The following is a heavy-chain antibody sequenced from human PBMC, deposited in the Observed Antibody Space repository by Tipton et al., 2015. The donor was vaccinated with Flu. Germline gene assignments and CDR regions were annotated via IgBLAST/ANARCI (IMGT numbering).Heavy chain of an antibody. CDR1: GFTFTTAW. D-gene: IGHD4-17*01. CDR2: IKSKTDGGTT. J-gene: IGHJ6*02. V-gene: IGHV3-15*01. CDR3: TTAVSTVTSSADNYYFYVPDV. Sequence: SLRLSCATSGFTFTTAWMSWVRQAPGKGLEWVGRIKSKTDGGTTEYAAPVKGRFTVSRDDSKNTVYLQMNSLATEDTAVYYCTTAVSTVTSSADNYYFYVPDVWGQGTTVTVSS.